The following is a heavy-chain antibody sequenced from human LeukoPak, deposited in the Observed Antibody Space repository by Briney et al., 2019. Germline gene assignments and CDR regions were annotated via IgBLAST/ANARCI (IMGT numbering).Heavy chain of an antibody. D-gene: IGHD6-6*01. J-gene: IGHJ4*02. CDR3: AREYSSSSGSVSDY. Sequence: GGSLRLSCAASGFTFSSYNMNWVRQAPGKGLEWVSYITSSSSTIYYADSVKGRFTISRDNAKNSLYLQMNSLRDEDTAVYYCAREYSSSSGSVSDYWGRGTLVTVSS. CDR2: ITSSSSTI. V-gene: IGHV3-48*02. CDR1: GFTFSSYN.